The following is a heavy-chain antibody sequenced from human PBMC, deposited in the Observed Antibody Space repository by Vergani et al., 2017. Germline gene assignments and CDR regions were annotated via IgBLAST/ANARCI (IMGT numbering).Heavy chain of an antibody. D-gene: IGHD6-19*01. CDR1: GYTFTSYG. CDR3: ATDLAVAATEFRY. J-gene: IGHJ4*02. Sequence: QVQLVQSGAEVKKPGASVKVSCKASGYTFTSYGISWVRQAPGQGLEWMGWISAYNGNTNYAQKLQGRVTMTEDTSTDTAYMELSSLRSEDTAVYYCATDLAVAATEFRYWGQGTLVTVSS. CDR2: ISAYNGNT. V-gene: IGHV1-18*01.